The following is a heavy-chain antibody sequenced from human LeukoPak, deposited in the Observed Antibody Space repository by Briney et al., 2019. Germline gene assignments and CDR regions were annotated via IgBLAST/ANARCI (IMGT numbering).Heavy chain of an antibody. D-gene: IGHD3-9*01. V-gene: IGHV1-69*13. Sequence: ASVKVSCTASGGTISSYAISWVRQAPGQGLEWMGGIIPIFGTANYAQKFQGRVTITADESTSTAYMELSSLRSEDTAVYYCARDKILTGYPLYYFDYWGQGTLVTVSS. J-gene: IGHJ4*02. CDR2: IIPIFGTA. CDR3: ARDKILTGYPLYYFDY. CDR1: GGTISSYA.